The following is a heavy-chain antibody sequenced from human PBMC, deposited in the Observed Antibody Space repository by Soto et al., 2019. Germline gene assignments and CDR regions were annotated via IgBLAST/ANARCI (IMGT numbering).Heavy chain of an antibody. Sequence: ASVKVSCKASGYTFTSYGISWVRQAPGQGLEWMGWISAYNGNTNYAQKLQGRVTMTTDTSTSTAYMELRSLRSDDTAVYYCARDESNIHPAQRYYYYYYGMDVWGQGTTVTVSS. J-gene: IGHJ6*02. CDR2: ISAYNGNT. CDR3: ARDESNIHPAQRYYYYYYGMDV. CDR1: GYTFTSYG. D-gene: IGHD2-2*01. V-gene: IGHV1-18*01.